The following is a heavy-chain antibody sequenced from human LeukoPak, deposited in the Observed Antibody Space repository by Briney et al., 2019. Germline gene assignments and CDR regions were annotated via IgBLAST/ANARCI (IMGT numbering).Heavy chain of an antibody. D-gene: IGHD5-24*01. CDR3: ARSNSFDI. Sequence: GGSLRLSCAASGFTFDDYAMHWVRQAPGKGLEWVSGISWNSGSIGYADSVKGRFTISRDNSKNMLYLQMNSLRAEDTAVYYCARSNSFDIWGQGTMVTVSS. CDR2: ISWNSGSI. CDR1: GFTFDDYA. J-gene: IGHJ3*02. V-gene: IGHV3-9*01.